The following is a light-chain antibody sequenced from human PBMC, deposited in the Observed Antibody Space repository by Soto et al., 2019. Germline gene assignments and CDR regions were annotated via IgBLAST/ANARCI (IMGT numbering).Light chain of an antibody. CDR2: TVS. V-gene: IGKV3-20*01. CDR3: QQYSNSPPT. J-gene: IGKJ1*01. CDR1: QTVTTSY. Sequence: EIVLTQSPDTLSLSPGERATLSCRASQTVTTSYLAWYQQQPGQAPRLLIYTVSSRATGIPDRFSGSGSGTDFTLTISRLEPEDFAVYYCQQYSNSPPTFGQGTKVEIK.